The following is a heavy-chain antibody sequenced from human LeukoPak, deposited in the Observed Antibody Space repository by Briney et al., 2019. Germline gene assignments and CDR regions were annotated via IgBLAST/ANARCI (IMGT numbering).Heavy chain of an antibody. J-gene: IGHJ6*03. Sequence: ASVKVSCKASGYTFTSYDINWVRQATGQGLEWMGWMNPNSGNTGYAQKFQGRVTITRNTSISTAYMELSSLRSEDTAVYYCARDQGWRDDFWSGYYTVNSVYYMDVWGKGTTVTVSS. CDR1: GYTFTSYD. V-gene: IGHV1-8*03. CDR3: ARDQGWRDDFWSGYYTVNSVYYMDV. D-gene: IGHD3-3*01. CDR2: MNPNSGNT.